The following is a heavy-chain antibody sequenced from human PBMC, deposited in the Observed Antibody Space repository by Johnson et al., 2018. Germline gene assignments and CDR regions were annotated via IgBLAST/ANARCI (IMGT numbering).Heavy chain of an antibody. CDR3: ARAIVGKGYFQH. V-gene: IGHV4-34*01. D-gene: IGHD1-26*01. Sequence: QVQLQQWGAGLLKPSETLSLTCAVYGGSFSGYYWSWIRQPPGKGLEWIGEINHSGSTNYNPSLKSRVTISVDTSKNQFSLKLSSVTAADTAVYYCARAIVGKGYFQHWGQGTLVTVSS. CDR1: GGSFSGYY. CDR2: INHSGST. J-gene: IGHJ1*01.